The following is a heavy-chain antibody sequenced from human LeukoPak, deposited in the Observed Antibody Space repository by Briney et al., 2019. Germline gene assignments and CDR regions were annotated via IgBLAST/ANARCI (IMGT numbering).Heavy chain of an antibody. Sequence: PGGSLRLSCAASGFTFSSYGMHWVRQAPGKGLEWVAVIWYDGSNKYYADSVKGRFTTSRDNSKNTLYLQMNSLRAEDTAVYYCARGGITGTKYYFDYWGQGTLVTVSS. J-gene: IGHJ4*02. D-gene: IGHD1-20*01. CDR2: IWYDGSNK. CDR3: ARGGITGTKYYFDY. V-gene: IGHV3-33*01. CDR1: GFTFSSYG.